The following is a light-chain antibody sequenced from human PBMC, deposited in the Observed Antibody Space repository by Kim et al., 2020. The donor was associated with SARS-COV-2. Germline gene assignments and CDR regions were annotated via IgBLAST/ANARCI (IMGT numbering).Light chain of an antibody. CDR1: QNINKY. CDR2: DAS. CDR3: QEYDNLPALT. J-gene: IGKJ4*01. V-gene: IGKV1-33*01. Sequence: SVGDRVTITCQASQNINKYLNWYQQKPGRAPKLLIYDASNLQTGVPTRFSGSGSGTDFSFTISSLQPEDVATYYCQEYDNLPALTFGGGTKVDIK.